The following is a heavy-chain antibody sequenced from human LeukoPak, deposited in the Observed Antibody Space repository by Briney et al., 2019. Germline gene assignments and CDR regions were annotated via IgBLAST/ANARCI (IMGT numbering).Heavy chain of an antibody. CDR3: AKDKRYFDRHYYYYMDV. Sequence: GGSLRLSCAASGFTFSSYGMHWVRQAPGKGLEGVAVISYDGSNKYYADSEKGRFTISRDNSKDTLYLQMNRLRAEDTAVYYCAKDKRYFDRHYYYYMDVWGKGTTVTVSS. D-gene: IGHD3-9*01. CDR2: ISYDGSNK. V-gene: IGHV3-30*18. CDR1: GFTFSSYG. J-gene: IGHJ6*03.